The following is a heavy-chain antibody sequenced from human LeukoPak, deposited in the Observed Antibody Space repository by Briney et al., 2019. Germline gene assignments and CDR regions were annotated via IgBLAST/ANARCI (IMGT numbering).Heavy chain of an antibody. Sequence: PGGSLRLSCAASGFTFSDYYMSWIRQAPGKGLQCVSYISSSGNTIYYADSVKGRFTISRDNAKNSLYLQMNSLRAEDTAVYYCARETAINLNYMGGGWFDPWGQGTLVTVSS. V-gene: IGHV3-11*01. D-gene: IGHD1-26*01. CDR3: ARETAINLNYMGGGWFDP. J-gene: IGHJ5*02. CDR1: GFTFSDYY. CDR2: ISSSGNTI.